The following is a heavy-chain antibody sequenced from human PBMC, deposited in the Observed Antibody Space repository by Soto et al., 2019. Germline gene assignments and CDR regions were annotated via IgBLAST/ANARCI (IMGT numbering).Heavy chain of an antibody. J-gene: IGHJ4*02. CDR2: IYYSGST. V-gene: IGHV4-31*03. CDR3: ARVFVSTSFDY. D-gene: IGHD3-3*01. CDR1: GGSISSGGYY. Sequence: SETLSLTCTVSGGSISSGGYYWSWIRQHPGKGLEWIGYIYYSGSTYYNPSLKSRVTISVDTSKNQFSLKLSSVTAADTAVYYCARVFVSTSFDYWGREPLVTVP.